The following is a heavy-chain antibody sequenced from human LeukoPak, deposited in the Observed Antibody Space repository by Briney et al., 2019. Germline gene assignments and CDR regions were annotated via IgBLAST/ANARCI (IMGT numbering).Heavy chain of an antibody. D-gene: IGHD3-22*01. J-gene: IGHJ4*02. CDR1: GFTFSTYS. CDR2: ISTSSSPI. Sequence: PGGSLRLSCAASGFTFSTYSMNWVRQAPGKGLEWVSYISTSSSPIYYADSVKGRFTISRDNAKNSLYLQMNSLRAEDTAVYYCARDREYYYDSSGYREIDYWGQGTLVTVSS. V-gene: IGHV3-48*04. CDR3: ARDREYYYDSSGYREIDY.